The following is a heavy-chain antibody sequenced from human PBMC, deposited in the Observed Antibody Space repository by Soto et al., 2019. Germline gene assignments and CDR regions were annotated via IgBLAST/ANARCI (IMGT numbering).Heavy chain of an antibody. CDR2: IYPGDSDS. CDR3: ARQPYGDYDAMYV. V-gene: IGHV5-51*01. J-gene: IGHJ6*02. D-gene: IGHD4-17*01. CDR1: GYIFTNYW. Sequence: GESLKISCKGSGYIFTNYWIGWVRQMTGRVLEWMGIIYPGDSDSRYSPSFQVQFTISVDKSVSTASLQWSSLKASDTAMYYCARQPYGDYDAMYVWGQGTTVTVSS.